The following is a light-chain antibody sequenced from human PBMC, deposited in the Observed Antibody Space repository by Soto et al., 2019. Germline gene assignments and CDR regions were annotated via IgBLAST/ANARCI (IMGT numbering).Light chain of an antibody. CDR2: END. V-gene: IGLV1-51*02. J-gene: IGLJ1*01. Sequence: QSVLTQPPSVSAAPGQEVPISCSGSIFNVGNNYVSWYQHLPGAAPKLLIFENDKRPSGTPDRFSGSKSATSATLGSTELQTGDEADYYCGAWDSSLNVYVFGTGTKLTVL. CDR1: IFNVGNNY. CDR3: GAWDSSLNVYV.